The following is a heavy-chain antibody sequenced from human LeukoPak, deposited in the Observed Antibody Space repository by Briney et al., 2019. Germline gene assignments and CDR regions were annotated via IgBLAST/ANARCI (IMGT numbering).Heavy chain of an antibody. J-gene: IGHJ4*02. D-gene: IGHD2-15*01. Sequence: GGSLRLSCAASGFTFSSYGMHWVRQAPGKGLEWVAVIWYDGSNKYYADSVKGRFTISRDNPKNTLYLQMNSLRPEDTAVYHCAGGLLGCRGGSCYPTDYWGQGTLVTVSS. CDR3: AGGLLGCRGGSCYPTDY. V-gene: IGHV3-30*02. CDR1: GFTFSSYG. CDR2: IWYDGSNK.